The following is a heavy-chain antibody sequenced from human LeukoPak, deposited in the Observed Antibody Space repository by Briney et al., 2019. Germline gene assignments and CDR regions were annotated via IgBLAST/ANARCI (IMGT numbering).Heavy chain of an antibody. J-gene: IGHJ4*02. CDR2: ISWNSGSI. V-gene: IGHV3-9*01. CDR3: AKDIGYSSPVGFDY. CDR1: GFTFDDYA. Sequence: GGSLRLSCAASGFTFDDYAMHWVRQAPGKGLEWVSGISWNSGSIGYADSVKGRFTISRDNAKNSLYLQMNNLRAEDTALYYCAKDIGYSSPVGFDYWGQGTLVTVSS. D-gene: IGHD6-13*01.